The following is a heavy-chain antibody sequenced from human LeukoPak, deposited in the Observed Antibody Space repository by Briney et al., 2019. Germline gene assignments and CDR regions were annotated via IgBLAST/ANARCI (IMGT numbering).Heavy chain of an antibody. Sequence: GGSLRLSCAASGFTFSSYGMHWVRQAPGKGLEWVAFIRYDGSNKYYADSVKGRFTISRDNSKNTLYLQMNSLRAEDTAVYYCAKDRNPMDGSGSLFDYWGQGTLVTVSS. V-gene: IGHV3-30*02. D-gene: IGHD3-10*01. CDR3: AKDRNPMDGSGSLFDY. J-gene: IGHJ4*02. CDR2: IRYDGSNK. CDR1: GFTFSSYG.